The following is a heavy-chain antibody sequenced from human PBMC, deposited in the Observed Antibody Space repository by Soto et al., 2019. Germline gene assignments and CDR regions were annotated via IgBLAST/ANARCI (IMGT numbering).Heavy chain of an antibody. J-gene: IGHJ6*02. CDR2: ISSSSSYI. CDR3: ARTPGFLGYCSSTSGPYGIDV. D-gene: IGHD2-2*01. V-gene: IGHV3-21*01. CDR1: GLTFSSYS. Sequence: EVQLVESGGGLVKPGGSLRLYCAASGLTFSSYSMNWVRQAPGKGLEWVSSISSSSSYIYYADSVKGRLTISRDNAKNSLYPQMNSLRAEDTAVYYCARTPGFLGYCSSTSGPYGIDVWGQGTTVTVSS.